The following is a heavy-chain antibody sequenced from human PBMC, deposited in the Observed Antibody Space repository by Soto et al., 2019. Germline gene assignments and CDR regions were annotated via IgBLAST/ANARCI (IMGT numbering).Heavy chain of an antibody. D-gene: IGHD3-10*01. CDR3: ARTPYGSGKYNWFDP. V-gene: IGHV1-18*01. CDR2: ISAYTGNT. Sequence: QVQLVQSGAEVKKPGASVKVSCKASGYTFTSYGISWVRQAPGHGLEWMGWISAYTGNTNYAQKLQGRVTMTTDTSTSTAYMELRSLRFDDTAVYYCARTPYGSGKYNWFDPWGQGTLVTVSS. J-gene: IGHJ5*02. CDR1: GYTFTSYG.